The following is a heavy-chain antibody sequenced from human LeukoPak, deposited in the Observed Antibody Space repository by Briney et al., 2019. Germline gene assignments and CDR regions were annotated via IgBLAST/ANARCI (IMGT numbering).Heavy chain of an antibody. V-gene: IGHV3-23*01. Sequence: PGGSLRLSCAASGFAFSVYAMSWLRQPPGKGLQWVSTINANSVSTSYAASVRGRFTISRDNSKNTLYLQMNSLRAEDTAVYYCARSGGGNSGFDYWGQGTLATVSS. J-gene: IGHJ4*02. CDR3: ARSGGGNSGFDY. CDR1: GFAFSVYA. CDR2: INANSVST. D-gene: IGHD4-23*01.